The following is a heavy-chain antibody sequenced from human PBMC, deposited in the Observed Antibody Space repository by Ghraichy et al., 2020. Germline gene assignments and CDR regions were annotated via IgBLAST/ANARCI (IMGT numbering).Heavy chain of an antibody. J-gene: IGHJ3*02. Sequence: ASVKVSCKASGYTFTSYGISWVRQAPGQGLEWMGWISAYNGNTNYAQKLQGRVTMTTDTSTSTAYMELRSLRSDDTAVYYCARDSHSSGWFDAFDIWGQGTMVTVSS. CDR3: ARDSHSSGWFDAFDI. V-gene: IGHV1-18*01. CDR2: ISAYNGNT. CDR1: GYTFTSYG. D-gene: IGHD6-19*01.